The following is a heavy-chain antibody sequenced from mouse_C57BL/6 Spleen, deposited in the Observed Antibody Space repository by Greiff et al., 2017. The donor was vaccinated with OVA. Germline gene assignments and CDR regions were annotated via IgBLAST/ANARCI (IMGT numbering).Heavy chain of an antibody. J-gene: IGHJ3*01. D-gene: IGHD1-1*01. CDR2: ILPGSGST. Sequence: QVQLQQSGAELMKPGASVKLSCKATGYTFTGYWIEWVKQRPGHGLEWIGEILPGSGSTNYNEKFKGKATFTADTSSNTAYMQLGSLTTEDSAIYYCARSGITTVDWFAYWGQGTLVTVSA. V-gene: IGHV1-9*01. CDR1: GYTFTGYW. CDR3: ARSGITTVDWFAY.